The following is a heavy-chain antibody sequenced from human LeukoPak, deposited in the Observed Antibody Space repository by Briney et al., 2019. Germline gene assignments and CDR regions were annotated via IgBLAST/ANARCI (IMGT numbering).Heavy chain of an antibody. J-gene: IGHJ4*02. CDR2: VSYDGSTT. CDR3: ARGFSYGSSLHY. Sequence: GGSLRLSCAASGFTFSAYVMHWVRQAPGKGLDWVALVSYDGSTTYYSDSVKGRFTVSRDNSKNTVYLEMNSLRPEDTALYYCARGFSYGSSLHYWGLGTLVTVSS. CDR1: GFTFSAYV. D-gene: IGHD5-18*01. V-gene: IGHV3-30-3*01.